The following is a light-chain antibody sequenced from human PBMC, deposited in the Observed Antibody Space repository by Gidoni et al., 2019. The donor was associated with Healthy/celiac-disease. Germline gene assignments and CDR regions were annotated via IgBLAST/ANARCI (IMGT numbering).Light chain of an antibody. V-gene: IGKV3-20*01. J-gene: IGKJ3*01. Sequence: EIVLQQSPGTLSLSPGDSATLSCRASPSVSSSYLAWYQQKPGQAPRLLIYGASTRATGIPDRFSGSGSGTDFTLTISRLEPEDFAVYYCQQYGSSPPLTFGPGTKVEIK. CDR2: GAS. CDR3: QQYGSSPPLT. CDR1: PSVSSSY.